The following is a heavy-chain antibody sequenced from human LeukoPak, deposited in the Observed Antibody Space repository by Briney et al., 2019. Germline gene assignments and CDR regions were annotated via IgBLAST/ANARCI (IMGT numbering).Heavy chain of an antibody. V-gene: IGHV3-74*01. CDR2: IKSDGSST. J-gene: IGHJ6*03. CDR1: GFTFSSYW. CDR3: ARDHCSSTSCYTQYYYMDV. Sequence: GGPLRLSCAASGFTFSSYWMHWVRQAPGKGLVWVSRIKSDGSSTSYADSVKGRFTISRDNAKNTLSLQVNSLRAEDTAVYYCARDHCSSTSCYTQYYYMDVWGKGTTVTVSS. D-gene: IGHD2-2*02.